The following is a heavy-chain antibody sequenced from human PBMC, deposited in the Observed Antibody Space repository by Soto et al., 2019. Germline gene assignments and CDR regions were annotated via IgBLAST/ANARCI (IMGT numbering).Heavy chain of an antibody. CDR2: VYSSGSM. Sequence: QVQLRESGPGLVKASETLSLTCTVSGGSINSGAYYWGWIRQTPGKGLEWMGSVYSSGSMYDSPSLRSRVSISVDKSKNAFSLRLMSVTAADTAMYFCARHLISCGSGNHSPFESWGQGTRVTVSS. CDR3: ARHLISCGSGNHSPFES. J-gene: IGHJ4*02. V-gene: IGHV4-39*01. CDR1: GGSINSGAYY. D-gene: IGHD3-10*01.